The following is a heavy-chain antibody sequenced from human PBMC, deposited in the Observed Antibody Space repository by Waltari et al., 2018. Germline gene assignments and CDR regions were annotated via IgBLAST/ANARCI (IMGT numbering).Heavy chain of an antibody. D-gene: IGHD6-19*01. J-gene: IGHJ5*02. CDR2: ISYDGSNK. Sequence: QVQLVESGGGVVQPGRSLRLSCTASGFTFSSYAMHWVRQAPGQGLEWVAVISYDGSNKYYADSVKGRFTISRDNSKNTLYLQMNSLRAEDTAVYYCAKDLGIAVAGTKGNWFDPWGQGTLVTVSS. CDR3: AKDLGIAVAGTKGNWFDP. V-gene: IGHV3-30*18. CDR1: GFTFSSYA.